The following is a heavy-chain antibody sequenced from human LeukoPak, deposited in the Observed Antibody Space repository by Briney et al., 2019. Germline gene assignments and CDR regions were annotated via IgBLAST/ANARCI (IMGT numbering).Heavy chain of an antibody. D-gene: IGHD3-22*01. CDR2: THYSGTG. Sequence: SETLSLTCAVSGGPIIASYWSWIRQPPGKGLEWIGYTHYSGTGNYNPSLKSRVTISIDTSKNRFSLRLTSVTSADTAVYYCARVRFYDTTGYSTSYYLDYWGQGALVTVSS. J-gene: IGHJ4*02. V-gene: IGHV4-59*01. CDR1: GGPIIASY. CDR3: ARVRFYDTTGYSTSYYLDY.